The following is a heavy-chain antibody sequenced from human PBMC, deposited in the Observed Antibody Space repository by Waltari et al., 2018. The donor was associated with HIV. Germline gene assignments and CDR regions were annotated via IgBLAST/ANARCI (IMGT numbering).Heavy chain of an antibody. CDR2: ITTKADGESV. CDR3: STSGWLDH. CDR1: GLSFSHAW. Sequence: EVQLVESGGAIVKHGESLRLSCAVSGLSFSHAWMSWVRQAPGKGLEWIARITTKADGESVDYAEVVRDRFTITRDDSTSTLFLQMSSLKTEDTALYYCSTSGWLDHWGQGTRVTVSS. J-gene: IGHJ5*02. V-gene: IGHV3-15*02. D-gene: IGHD6-25*01.